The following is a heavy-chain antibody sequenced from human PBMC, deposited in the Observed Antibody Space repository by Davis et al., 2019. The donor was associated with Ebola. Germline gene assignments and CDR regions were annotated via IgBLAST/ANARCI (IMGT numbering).Heavy chain of an antibody. J-gene: IGHJ5*02. CDR1: GFTFSGYY. CDR3: AKDLSSGWYKGWFNP. Sequence: GESLKISCAAPGFTFSGYYATWTRQARGKGLEWVSYISSSSSYTSYADSVKGRFTISRDNAKNSLYLQMNSLIAEDTAVYYCAKDLSSGWYKGWFNPWGEGTLVTVSS. CDR2: ISSSSSYT. D-gene: IGHD6-19*01. V-gene: IGHV3-11*05.